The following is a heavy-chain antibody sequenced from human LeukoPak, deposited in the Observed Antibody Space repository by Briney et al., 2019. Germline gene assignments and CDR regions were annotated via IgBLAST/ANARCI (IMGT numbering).Heavy chain of an antibody. D-gene: IGHD6-19*01. CDR3: AIIAVAGTANFDY. Sequence: ASVKVSCKASGYTFTGYYMHWVRQAPGQGLEWMGRINPNSGGTNYAQKFQGRVTMTRDTSISTAYMELSRLRSDDTAVYHCAIIAVAGTANFDYWGQGTLVTVSS. CDR2: INPNSGGT. V-gene: IGHV1-2*06. CDR1: GYTFTGYY. J-gene: IGHJ4*02.